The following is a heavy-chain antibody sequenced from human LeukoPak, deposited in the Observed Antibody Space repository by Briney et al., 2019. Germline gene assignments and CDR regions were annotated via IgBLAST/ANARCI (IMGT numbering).Heavy chain of an antibody. CDR2: ISDDGSNK. Sequence: SGGSLRLSCAASGFTFSSYGMHWVRQAPGKGLEWVAFISDDGSNKYYADSVKGRFTISRDNSKNTLYLQMNSLRAEDTAVCFFARRKFEFHYSGEGSLVTVSS. D-gene: IGHD3-16*01. CDR3: ARRKFEFHY. J-gene: IGHJ4*02. CDR1: GFTFSSYG. V-gene: IGHV3-30*02.